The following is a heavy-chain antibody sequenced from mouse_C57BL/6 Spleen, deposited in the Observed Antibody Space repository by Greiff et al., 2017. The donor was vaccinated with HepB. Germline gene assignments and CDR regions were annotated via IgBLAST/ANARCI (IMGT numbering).Heavy chain of an antibody. Sequence: EVQLQQSGPGLVKPSQSLSLTCSVTGYSITSGYYWNWIRQFPGNKLEWMGYISYDGSNNYNPSLKNRISITRDTSKNQFFLKLNSVTTEDTATYYCARDRYYGSSYRYFDYWGQSTTLTVSS. V-gene: IGHV3-6*01. CDR2: ISYDGSN. CDR1: GYSITSGYY. J-gene: IGHJ2*01. CDR3: ARDRYYGSSYRYFDY. D-gene: IGHD1-1*01.